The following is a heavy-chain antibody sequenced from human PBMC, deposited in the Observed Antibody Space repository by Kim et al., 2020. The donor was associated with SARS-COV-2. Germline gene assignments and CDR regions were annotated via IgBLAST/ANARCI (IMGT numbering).Heavy chain of an antibody. J-gene: IGHJ6*02. CDR2: IYYSGST. Sequence: SETLSLTCTVSGGSISSSSYYWGWIRQPPGKGLEWIGSIYYSGSTYYNPSLKSRVTISVDTSKNQFSLKLSSVTAADTAVYYCARLFGILTAVYYYYYGMDVWGQGTTVTVSS. CDR3: ARLFGILTAVYYYYYGMDV. D-gene: IGHD3-9*01. V-gene: IGHV4-39*01. CDR1: GGSISSSSYY.